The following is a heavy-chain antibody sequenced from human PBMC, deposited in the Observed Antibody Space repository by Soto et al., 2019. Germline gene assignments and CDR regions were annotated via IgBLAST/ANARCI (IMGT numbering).Heavy chain of an antibody. J-gene: IGHJ6*03. V-gene: IGHV4-31*03. D-gene: IGHD1-26*01. CDR1: GDSISRGGYF. CDR3: ARGILRPNHYMDV. Sequence: QVQLQESGPGLVKPSQTLSLTCIVSGDSISRGGYFWTWIRQHPGKGLEWIGYIYDSGSAFYNPSLKSRVTTSVDTSKNQFSLNLRSVTAADTAVFYCARGILRPNHYMDVWGTGTAVAVSS. CDR2: IYDSGSA.